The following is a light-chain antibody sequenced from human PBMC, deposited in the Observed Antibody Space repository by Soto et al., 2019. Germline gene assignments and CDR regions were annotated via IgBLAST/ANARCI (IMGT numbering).Light chain of an antibody. CDR1: QSVNNNY. CDR3: QQHSRSIT. Sequence: VLTQSPGTLSLSPGERATLSCRASQSVNNNYLAWYQQKPGQSPRLLIYGASIRATAIPDRFSGSGSGTDFTLTISRLEPEDSAVYYCQQHSRSITFGGGTKADI. V-gene: IGKV3-20*01. J-gene: IGKJ4*01. CDR2: GAS.